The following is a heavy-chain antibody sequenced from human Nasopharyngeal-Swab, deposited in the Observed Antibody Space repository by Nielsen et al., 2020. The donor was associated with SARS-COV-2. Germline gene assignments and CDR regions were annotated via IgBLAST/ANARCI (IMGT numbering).Heavy chain of an antibody. Sequence: LSRTWAGLGVLFSSYYWSWIRQPPGKGLEWIGYIYYSGSTNYNPSLKSRVTISVDTSKNQFSLKLSSVTAADTAVYYCARVGGIPGGYSSSWGYYYGMDVWGQGTTVTVSS. V-gene: IGHV4-59*01. CDR3: ARVGGIPGGYSSSWGYYYGMDV. D-gene: IGHD6-13*01. CDR2: IYYSGST. J-gene: IGHJ6*02. CDR1: GVLFSSYY.